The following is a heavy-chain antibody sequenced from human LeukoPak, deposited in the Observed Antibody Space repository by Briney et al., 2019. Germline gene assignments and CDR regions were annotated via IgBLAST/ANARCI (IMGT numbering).Heavy chain of an antibody. CDR3: ARDLRLGGFGALDYWFDP. J-gene: IGHJ5*02. V-gene: IGHV4-4*07. Sequence: SETLSLTCTVSGGSISSYYWSWIRQPAGKGLEWIGRIYSSGTTNYSPSLKSRVTMSVDTSKNQFSLKLSSVTAADTAVYYCARDLRLGGFGALDYWFDPWGQGTLVTVSS. CDR2: IYSSGTT. D-gene: IGHD3-10*01. CDR1: GGSISSYY.